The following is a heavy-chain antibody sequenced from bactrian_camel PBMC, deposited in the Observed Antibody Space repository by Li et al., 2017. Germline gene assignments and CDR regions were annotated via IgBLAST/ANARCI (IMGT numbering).Heavy chain of an antibody. J-gene: IGHJ6*01. Sequence: HVQLVESGGGSVQSGGSLRLSCTASGGHITTYYNTYCLAWFRQGPAKEREGVARIDRDGSTTYEVSVKGRFTISTDNGSNTLYLQMNSLKPEDTAMYYCAADPISCRRVRGFGYWGQGTQVT. V-gene: IGHV3S53*01. CDR2: IDRDGST. CDR3: AADPISCRRVRGFGY. D-gene: IGHD6*01. CDR1: GGHITTYY.